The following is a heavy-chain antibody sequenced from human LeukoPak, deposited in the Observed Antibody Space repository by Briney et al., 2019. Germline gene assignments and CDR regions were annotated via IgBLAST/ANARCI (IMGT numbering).Heavy chain of an antibody. CDR3: ARDRVSSGWVDAFDI. J-gene: IGHJ3*02. D-gene: IGHD6-19*01. CDR1: GGTLSSYA. CDR2: IIPIFGTA. V-gene: IGHV1-69*05. Sequence: SVKVSCKASGGTLSSYAISWVRQAPGQGLEWMGGIIPIFGTANYAQKFQGRVTITTDESTSTAYMELSSLGSEDTAVYYCARDRVSSGWVDAFDIWGQGTMVTVSS.